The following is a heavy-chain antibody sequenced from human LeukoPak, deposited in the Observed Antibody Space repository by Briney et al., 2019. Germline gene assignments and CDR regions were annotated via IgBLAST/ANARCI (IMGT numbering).Heavy chain of an antibody. CDR1: GFTFSSYG. J-gene: IGHJ6*03. V-gene: IGHV3-33*06. D-gene: IGHD3-10*01. CDR2: IWYDGSNK. Sequence: GGSLRLSCAASGFTFSSYGMHWVRQAPGKGLEWVAVIWYDGSNKYYADSVKGRFTISGDNSKNTLYLQMNSLRAEDTAVYYCAKATDFYGSGIGYMDVWGKGTTVTVSS. CDR3: AKATDFYGSGIGYMDV.